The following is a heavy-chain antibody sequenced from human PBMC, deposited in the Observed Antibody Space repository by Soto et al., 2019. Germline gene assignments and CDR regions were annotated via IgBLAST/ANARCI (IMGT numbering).Heavy chain of an antibody. D-gene: IGHD6-19*01. V-gene: IGHV3-23*01. Sequence: PGGSLRLSCAASGFTFSSYAMSWVRQAPGKGLEWVSAISGSGGSTYYADSVKGRFTISRDNSKNTLYLQMNSLRAEDTAVYYCAKAYSSRWYNAENAFDIWGQGTMVTV. CDR3: AKAYSSRWYNAENAFDI. CDR2: ISGSGGST. CDR1: GFTFSSYA. J-gene: IGHJ3*02.